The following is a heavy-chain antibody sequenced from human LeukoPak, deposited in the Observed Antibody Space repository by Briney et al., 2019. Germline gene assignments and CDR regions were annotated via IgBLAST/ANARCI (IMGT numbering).Heavy chain of an antibody. J-gene: IGHJ5*02. Sequence: PGGSLRLSCAASGFTFSSYGMHWVRQAPGKGLEWVAFIRYDGSNKYYADSVKGRFTISRDNLKNTLYLQMNSLRAEDTAVYHCAKASFGVAPNWFDPWGQGTLVTVSS. V-gene: IGHV3-30*02. D-gene: IGHD3-3*01. CDR1: GFTFSSYG. CDR3: AKASFGVAPNWFDP. CDR2: IRYDGSNK.